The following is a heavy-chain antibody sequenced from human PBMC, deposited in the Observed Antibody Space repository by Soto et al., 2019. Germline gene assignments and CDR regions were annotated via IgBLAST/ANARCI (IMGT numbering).Heavy chain of an antibody. CDR2: INPTSGCT. Sequence: QAQLVQSGAEERKPGASVKVSCRASGYNFAGYFIHWVRQAPGQGLEWMGWINPTSGCTKYAQNFQGRVTMTRDTSISTDSMALGSLTSDDTAVYYCARSFSSSSGFDYWGQGTLVTVSS. J-gene: IGHJ4*02. CDR3: ARSFSSSSGFDY. D-gene: IGHD2-2*01. CDR1: GYNFAGYF. V-gene: IGHV1-2*02.